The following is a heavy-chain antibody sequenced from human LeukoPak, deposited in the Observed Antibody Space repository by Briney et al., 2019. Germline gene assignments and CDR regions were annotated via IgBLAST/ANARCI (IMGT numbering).Heavy chain of an antibody. Sequence: SQTLSLTCTVSGGSISSGGYYWSWIRQHPGKGLEWIGYIYYSGSTYYNPSLKSRVTISVDTPKNQFSLKLSSVTAADTAVYYCARDRADCSSTSCYTSGYYYYYYMDVWGKGTTVTVSS. CDR2: IYYSGST. V-gene: IGHV4-31*03. D-gene: IGHD2-2*02. CDR1: GGSISSGGYY. J-gene: IGHJ6*03. CDR3: ARDRADCSSTSCYTSGYYYYYYMDV.